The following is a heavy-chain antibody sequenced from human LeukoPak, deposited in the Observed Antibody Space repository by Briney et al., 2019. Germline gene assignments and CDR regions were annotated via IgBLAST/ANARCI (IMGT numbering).Heavy chain of an antibody. CDR2: IIPILGIA. J-gene: IGHJ6*02. D-gene: IGHD3-16*01. V-gene: IGHV1-69*04. Sequence: SVKVSCKASGGTFSSYAISWVRQAPGQGLEWVGRIIPILGIANYAQKFQGRVTITADKSTSTAYMELSSLRSEDTAVYYCARVGDPHYYGMDVWGQGTTVTVSS. CDR3: ARVGDPHYYGMDV. CDR1: GGTFSSYA.